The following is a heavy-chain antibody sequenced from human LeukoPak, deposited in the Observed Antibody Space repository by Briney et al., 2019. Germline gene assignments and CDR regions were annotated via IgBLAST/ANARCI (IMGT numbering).Heavy chain of an antibody. CDR3: ARESEDYYDSNPSWFDP. J-gene: IGHJ5*02. CDR1: GFTFDDYG. Sequence: GGSLRLSCAASGFTFDDYGMSWVRQAPGKGLEWVSGINWNGGSTGYADSVKGRFTISRDNAKNSLYLQMNSLRAEDTAVYYCARESEDYYDSNPSWFDPWGQGTLVTVSS. CDR2: INWNGGST. D-gene: IGHD3-22*01. V-gene: IGHV3-20*04.